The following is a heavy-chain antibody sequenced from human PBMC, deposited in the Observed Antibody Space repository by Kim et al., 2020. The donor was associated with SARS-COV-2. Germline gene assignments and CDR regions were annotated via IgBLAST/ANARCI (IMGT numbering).Heavy chain of an antibody. CDR2: INPNSGGT. J-gene: IGHJ6*02. D-gene: IGHD2-15*01. Sequence: ASVKVSCKASGYTFTGYYMHWVRQAPGQGLEWMGWINPNSGGTNYAQKFQGWVTMTRDTSISTAYMELSRLRSDDTAVYYCAREEERRYCSGGSCTSYYYGMDVWGQGTTVTVSS. V-gene: IGHV1-2*04. CDR3: AREEERRYCSGGSCTSYYYGMDV. CDR1: GYTFTGYY.